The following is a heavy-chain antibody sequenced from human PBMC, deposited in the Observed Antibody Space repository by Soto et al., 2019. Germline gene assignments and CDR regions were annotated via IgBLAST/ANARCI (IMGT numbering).Heavy chain of an antibody. Sequence: GGSLRVSCAASGFTFISYGMHWVRQAPGKGLEWVAVISYDGSNKYYADSVKGRFTISRDNSKNTLYLQMNSLRAEDTAVYYCAKQEDLGRAFDIWGKGTMVTVSS. CDR1: GFTFISYG. CDR2: ISYDGSNK. V-gene: IGHV3-30*18. D-gene: IGHD3-10*01. CDR3: AKQEDLGRAFDI. J-gene: IGHJ3*02.